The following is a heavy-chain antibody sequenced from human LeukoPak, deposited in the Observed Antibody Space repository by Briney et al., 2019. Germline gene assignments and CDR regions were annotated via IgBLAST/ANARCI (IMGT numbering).Heavy chain of an antibody. Sequence: SQTLSLTCTVSGGSISSGGYYWSWIRQHPGKGLEWIGYIYYSGSTNYNPSLKSRVTILVDTSKNQFSLKLSSVTAADTAVYYCARVISSGSYQFDYWGQGTLVSVSS. J-gene: IGHJ4*02. CDR2: IYYSGST. D-gene: IGHD3-10*01. CDR3: ARVISSGSYQFDY. V-gene: IGHV4-31*03. CDR1: GGSISSGGYY.